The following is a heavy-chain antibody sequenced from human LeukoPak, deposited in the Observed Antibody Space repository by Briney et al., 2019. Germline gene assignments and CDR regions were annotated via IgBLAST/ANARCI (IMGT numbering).Heavy chain of an antibody. V-gene: IGHV1-2*02. CDR3: ARDRRFLERLLPLDY. CDR2: INPNSGGT. J-gene: IGHJ4*02. D-gene: IGHD3-3*01. CDR1: GYTFTGYY. Sequence: GASVKVSCKAPGYTFTGYYMHWVRQAPGQGLEWMGWINPNSGGTNYAQKFQGRVTMTRDTSISTAYMELSRLRSDDTAVYYCARDRRFLERLLPLDYWGQGTLVTVSS.